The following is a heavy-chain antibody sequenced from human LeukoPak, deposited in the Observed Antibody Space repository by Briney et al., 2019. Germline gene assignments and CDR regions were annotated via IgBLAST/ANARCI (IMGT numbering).Heavy chain of an antibody. D-gene: IGHD3-9*01. Sequence: GGSLRLSCAASGFTFDDYAMHWVRQAPGKGLEWVSLISWGGGSTYYADSVKGRFTISRDNSKNSLYLQMNSLRAEDTALYYCAKDALPNKYYDILTGYPDYWGQGTLVTVSS. CDR3: AKDALPNKYYDILTGYPDY. V-gene: IGHV3-43D*03. J-gene: IGHJ4*02. CDR2: ISWGGGST. CDR1: GFTFDDYA.